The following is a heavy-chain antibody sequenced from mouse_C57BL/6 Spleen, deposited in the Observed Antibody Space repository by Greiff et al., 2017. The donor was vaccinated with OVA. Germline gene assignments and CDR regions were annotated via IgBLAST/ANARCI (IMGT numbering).Heavy chain of an antibody. CDR3: GIRGPYDGYLLFAY. CDR2: IHPSDGDT. CDR1: GYTFTSYW. D-gene: IGHD2-3*01. Sequence: QVQLQQPGAELVKPGASVKVSCKASGYTFTSYWMHWVKQRPGQGLEWIGRIHPSDGDTNYNQKFKGKATLTADKSSSTAYMQLSSLTSEDSAVFYCGIRGPYDGYLLFAYWGQGTLVTVSA. J-gene: IGHJ3*01. V-gene: IGHV1-74*01.